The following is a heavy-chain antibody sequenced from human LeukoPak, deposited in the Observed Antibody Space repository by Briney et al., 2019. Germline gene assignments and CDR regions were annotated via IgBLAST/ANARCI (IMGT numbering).Heavy chain of an antibody. CDR3: ALMATIVFAQDY. CDR2: INPNSGGT. D-gene: IGHD5-24*01. Sequence: GASVKVSCKASGYTFTGYYMHWVRQAPGQGLEWMGWINPNSGGTNYAQKFQGRVTMTRDTSISTAYMELSGLRSDDTAVYYCALMATIVFAQDYWGQGTLVTVSS. CDR1: GYTFTGYY. V-gene: IGHV1-2*02. J-gene: IGHJ4*02.